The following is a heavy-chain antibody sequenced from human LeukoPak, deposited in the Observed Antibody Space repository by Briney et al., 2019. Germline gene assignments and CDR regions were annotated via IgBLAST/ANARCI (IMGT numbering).Heavy chain of an antibody. Sequence: PSETLSLTCTVSGGSISSYYWSWIRQPPGKGLEWIGEINHSGSTNYNPSLKSRVTISVDTSKNQFSLKLSSVTAADTAVYYCARGKPYSNGWYVDDYWGQGTLVTVSS. V-gene: IGHV4-34*01. CDR2: INHSGST. CDR1: GGSISSYY. D-gene: IGHD6-19*01. J-gene: IGHJ4*02. CDR3: ARGKPYSNGWYVDDY.